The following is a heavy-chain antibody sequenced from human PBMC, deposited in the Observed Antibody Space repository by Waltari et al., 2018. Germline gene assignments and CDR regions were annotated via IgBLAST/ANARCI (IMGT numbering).Heavy chain of an antibody. V-gene: IGHV3-23*01. Sequence: EVQLLASGGGLVQPGGSLRLSCAASGFTFSSYAMSWVRQAPGKGLEWVSAISGSGGSTYYADSVKGRFTSSRDNSKNTLDLQMNSLRAEDTAVYYCAKGPHPDYYYYGMDVWGQGTTVTVSS. J-gene: IGHJ6*02. CDR2: ISGSGGST. CDR3: AKGPHPDYYYYGMDV. CDR1: GFTFSSYA.